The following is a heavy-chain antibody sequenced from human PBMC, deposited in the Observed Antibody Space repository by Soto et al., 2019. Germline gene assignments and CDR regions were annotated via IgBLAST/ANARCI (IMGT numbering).Heavy chain of an antibody. CDR1: GFTFADYA. J-gene: IGHJ6*02. Sequence: PGGSLRLSCAASGFTFADYAMTWVRQAPGKGLEWVSSISGTGAGTYYADSVKGRFTVSRDNSKNTLYLRMDSLRAEDTAVYYCTKDCKNTLSQGTFAMDVWGQGTTVTVSS. V-gene: IGHV3-23*01. D-gene: IGHD2-15*01. CDR2: ISGTGAGT. CDR3: TKDCKNTLSQGTFAMDV.